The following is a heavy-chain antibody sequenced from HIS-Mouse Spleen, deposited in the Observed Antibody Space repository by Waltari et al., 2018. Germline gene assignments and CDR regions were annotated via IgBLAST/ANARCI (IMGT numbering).Heavy chain of an antibody. V-gene: IGHV3-30*18. CDR1: GFTFSSYG. CDR3: AKDLLDY. J-gene: IGHJ4*02. CDR2: ISYDGSNK. Sequence: QVQLVESGGGVVQPGRSLRLSCAASGFTFSSYGMHWVRQAPGKGVEWVAVISYDGSNKYYADSVKGRFTISRDNSKNTLYLQMNSLRAEDTAVYYCAKDLLDYWGQGTLVTVSS.